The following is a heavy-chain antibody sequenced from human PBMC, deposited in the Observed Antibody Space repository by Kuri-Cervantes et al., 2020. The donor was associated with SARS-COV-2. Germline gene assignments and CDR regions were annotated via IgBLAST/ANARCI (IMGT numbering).Heavy chain of an antibody. CDR1: GFSFSSHD. CDR3: AKTSAGWLFDY. D-gene: IGHD2-15*01. J-gene: IGHJ4*02. Sequence: GGSLRLSCAASGFSFSSHDMHWVRQAPGKGLEWVALISYDGTNKYYADSVKGRFTISRDNSKNTLYLQMNSLRAEDTAVYTCAKTSAGWLFDYWGQGTRVTVAS. CDR2: ISYDGTNK. V-gene: IGHV3-30*18.